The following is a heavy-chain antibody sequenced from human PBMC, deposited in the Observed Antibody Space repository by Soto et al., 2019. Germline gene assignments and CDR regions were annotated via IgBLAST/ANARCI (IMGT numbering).Heavy chain of an antibody. D-gene: IGHD6-19*01. J-gene: IGHJ4*02. Sequence: QVQLVQSGAEVKKPGSSVKVSCKASGGTFSSYAISWVRQAPGQGLEWMGGIIPIFGTANYAQKFQGRVTLTADEATSTAYRGLSSLRSEATAVYYCARDLAVAGRFDYWGQGTLVTVSS. CDR1: GGTFSSYA. V-gene: IGHV1-69*12. CDR3: ARDLAVAGRFDY. CDR2: IIPIFGTA.